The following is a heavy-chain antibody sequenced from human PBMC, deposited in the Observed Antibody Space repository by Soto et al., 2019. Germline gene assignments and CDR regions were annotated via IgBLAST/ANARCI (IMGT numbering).Heavy chain of an antibody. CDR1: GFTFSDHY. CDR3: ARSGGDSSTWSDDAFDI. Sequence: EVQLVESGGGLVQPGGSLRLSCVASGFTFSDHYMDWVRQAPGKGLEWVGRIRKKANSYSTESAASVKGRFTISRDDSKNSLVLQMNSLKIEDTAVYFCARSGGDSSTWSDDAFDIWGQGAMVTVSS. V-gene: IGHV3-72*01. J-gene: IGHJ3*02. CDR2: IRKKANSYST. D-gene: IGHD6-13*01.